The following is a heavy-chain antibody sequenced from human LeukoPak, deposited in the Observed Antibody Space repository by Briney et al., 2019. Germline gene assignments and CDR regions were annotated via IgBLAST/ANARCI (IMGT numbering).Heavy chain of an antibody. D-gene: IGHD5-24*01. J-gene: IGHJ4*02. V-gene: IGHV3-21*01. Sequence: GGSLILSCAASGFTFSSYSMNWVRQAPGKGLEWVSSISSSSSYIYYADSVKGRFTISRDNAKNSLYLQMNSLRAEDTAVYYCARVWATISPFDYWGQGTLVTVSS. CDR2: ISSSSSYI. CDR3: ARVWATISPFDY. CDR1: GFTFSSYS.